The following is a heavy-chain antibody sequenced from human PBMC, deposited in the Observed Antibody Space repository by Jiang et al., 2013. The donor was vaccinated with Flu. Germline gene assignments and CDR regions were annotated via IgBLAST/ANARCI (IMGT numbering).Heavy chain of an antibody. CDR3: ARCETSSGYSLDY. CDR2: IYYSGST. V-gene: IGHV4-61*01. D-gene: IGHD3-22*01. CDR1: GGSVSSGSYY. J-gene: IGHJ4*02. Sequence: CTVSGGSVSSGSYYWSWIRQPPGKGLEWIGYIYYSGSTNYNPSLKSRVTISVDTSKNQFSLKLSSVTAADTAVYYCARCETSSGYSLDYWGQGTLVTVSS.